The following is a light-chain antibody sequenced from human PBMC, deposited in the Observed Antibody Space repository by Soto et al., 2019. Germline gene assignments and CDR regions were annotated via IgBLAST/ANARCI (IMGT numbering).Light chain of an antibody. Sequence: QSVLTQPASVSGSPGQSITISCTGTSSDVGGYKYVSWYQQHPDKAPRLMIYEGSNRPSGVSDRFSGSKSGNTASLTISGLQAEDEADYYCSSYTIRTTWVFGGGTKLTVL. CDR2: EGS. J-gene: IGLJ3*02. CDR3: SSYTIRTTWV. V-gene: IGLV2-14*01. CDR1: SSDVGGYKY.